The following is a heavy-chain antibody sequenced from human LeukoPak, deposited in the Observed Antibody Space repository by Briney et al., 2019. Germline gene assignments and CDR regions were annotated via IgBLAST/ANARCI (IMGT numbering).Heavy chain of an antibody. CDR2: INAGNGNT. D-gene: IGHD4-17*01. CDR1: GYTFTSYA. V-gene: IGHV1-3*01. CDR3: ARDLGTVTRLTLPYWFDP. Sequence: ASVKVSCKASGYTFTSYAMHWVRQAPGQRLEWMGWINAGNGNTKYSQKFQGRVTITRDTSASTAYMELSSLRSEDTAVYYCARDLGTVTRLTLPYWFDPWGQGTLVTVSS. J-gene: IGHJ5*02.